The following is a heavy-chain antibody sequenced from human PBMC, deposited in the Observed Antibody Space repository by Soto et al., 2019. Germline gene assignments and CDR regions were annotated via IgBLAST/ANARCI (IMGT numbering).Heavy chain of an antibody. CDR2: IWYDGSNK. Sequence: GSLRLSCAASGFTFSSYGMHWVRQAPGKGLEWVAVIWYDGSNKYYADSVKGRFTISRDNSKNTLYLQMNSLRAEDTAVYYCARTPEYSNYGPTDYWGQGTLVTVSS. J-gene: IGHJ4*02. V-gene: IGHV3-33*01. CDR1: GFTFSSYG. CDR3: ARTPEYSNYGPTDY. D-gene: IGHD4-4*01.